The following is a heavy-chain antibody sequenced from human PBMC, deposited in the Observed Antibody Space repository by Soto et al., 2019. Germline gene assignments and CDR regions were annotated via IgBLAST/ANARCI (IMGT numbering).Heavy chain of an antibody. CDR2: IYPGDSDT. D-gene: IGHD3-16*01. CDR3: ARPEIPTRSDDYDYPFDL. Sequence: PGESLKISCKGSGYIFSIYWIGWVRQMPGKGLEWMGVIYPGDSDTRYNPSFQGQVTISVDKSTSTVSLQWNSLESSDTAIYYCARPEIPTRSDDYDYPFDLWGQGTLVTVSS. J-gene: IGHJ5*02. V-gene: IGHV5-51*01. CDR1: GYIFSIYW.